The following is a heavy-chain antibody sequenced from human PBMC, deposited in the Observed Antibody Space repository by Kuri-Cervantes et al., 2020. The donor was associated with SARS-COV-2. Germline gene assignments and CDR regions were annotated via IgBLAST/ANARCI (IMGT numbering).Heavy chain of an antibody. V-gene: IGHV3-49*03. CDR1: GFTFGDYA. D-gene: IGHD5-18*01. J-gene: IGHJ4*02. CDR3: TRDRKLWSPGPLLFDY. Sequence: GESLKISCTASGFTFGDYAMGWFRQAPGKGLEWVGFIRSKAYGGTTEYAASVKGRFTISRDDSKSIAYLQMNSLKTEDTAVYYCTRDRKLWSPGPLLFDYWGQGTLVTVSS. CDR2: IRSKAYGGTT.